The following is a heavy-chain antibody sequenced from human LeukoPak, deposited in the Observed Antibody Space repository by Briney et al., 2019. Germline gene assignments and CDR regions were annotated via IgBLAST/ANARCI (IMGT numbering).Heavy chain of an antibody. V-gene: IGHV4-59*01. D-gene: IGHD4-23*01. CDR1: GGSFSGYY. CDR3: ARTASGKLDY. Sequence: KPSETLSLTCAVYGGSFSGYYWSWIRQPPGKGLEWIGYIYYSGSTNYNSSLKSRVTISVDASKNQFSLKLSSVTAADTAVYYCARTASGKLDYWGQGTLVAVSS. J-gene: IGHJ4*02. CDR2: IYYSGST.